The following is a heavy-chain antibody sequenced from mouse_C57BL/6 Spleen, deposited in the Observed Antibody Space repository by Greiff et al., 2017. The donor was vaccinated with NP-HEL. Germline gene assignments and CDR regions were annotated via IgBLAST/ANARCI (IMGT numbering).Heavy chain of an antibody. CDR1: GYAFTNYL. CDR3: ARHRYHYSSSTGYFDV. D-gene: IGHD1-1*01. Sequence: QVQLQQSGAELVRPGTSVKVSCKASGYAFTNYLIEWVKQRPGQGLEWIGVINPGSGGTNYNEKFKGKATLTADKSSSTAYMQLSSLTSEDSAVYFCARHRYHYSSSTGYFDVWGTGTTVTVSS. CDR2: INPGSGGT. V-gene: IGHV1-54*01. J-gene: IGHJ1*03.